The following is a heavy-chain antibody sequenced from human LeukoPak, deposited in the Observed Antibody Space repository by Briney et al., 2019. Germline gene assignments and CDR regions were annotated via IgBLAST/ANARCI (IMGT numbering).Heavy chain of an antibody. CDR1: GFTFSSYA. Sequence: PGGSLRLSCAASGFTFSSYAMSWVRQAPGKGLEWVSAISGSGGSTYYAASVKGRFTISRDNSKNTLYLQMNSLSAEDTAVYYCARGLELIAAGLFDYWGQGTLVPVSS. CDR3: ARGLELIAAGLFDY. D-gene: IGHD6-13*01. V-gene: IGHV3-23*01. CDR2: ISGSGGST. J-gene: IGHJ4*02.